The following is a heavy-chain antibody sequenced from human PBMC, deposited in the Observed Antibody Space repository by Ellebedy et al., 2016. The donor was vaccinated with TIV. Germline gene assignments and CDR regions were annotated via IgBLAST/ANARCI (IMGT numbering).Heavy chain of an antibody. CDR2: IWSDGSNK. CDR1: GFTFSDYY. D-gene: IGHD3-3*01. J-gene: IGHJ5*02. CDR3: ASDMRPSFGVVVHYPFDP. V-gene: IGHV3-33*08. Sequence: GESLKISCAASGFTFSDYYMSWVRQGPGKGLEWVAVIWSDGSNKYYADSVKGRFTISRDNSKNTLYLQMNSLRAEDTAVYCCASDMRPSFGVVVHYPFDPWGQGTLVTVSS.